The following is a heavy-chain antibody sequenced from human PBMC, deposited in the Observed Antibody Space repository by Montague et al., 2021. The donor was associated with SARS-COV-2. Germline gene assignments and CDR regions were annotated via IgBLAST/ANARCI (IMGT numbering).Heavy chain of an antibody. J-gene: IGHJ4*02. CDR3: ARDNYDYVWGSYRYIY. Sequence: SLRLSCAASGFTFSSYAMHWVRQAPGQGLEWVAVISYDGSNKYXXXSXXXRFTISRDNSKNTLYLQMNSLRAEATAVYYCARDNYDYVWGSYRYIYWGQGTLVTVSS. CDR2: ISYDGSNK. CDR1: GFTFSSYA. D-gene: IGHD3-16*02. V-gene: IGHV3-30*04.